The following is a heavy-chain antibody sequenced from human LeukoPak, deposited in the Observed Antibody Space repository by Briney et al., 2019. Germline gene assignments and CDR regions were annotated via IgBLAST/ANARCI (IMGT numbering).Heavy chain of an antibody. Sequence: GASVKVSCKASGGTFSSYAISWVRQAPGQGLEWMGRIIPILGIANYAQKFQGRVMITADKSTSTAYMELSSLRSEDTAVYYCALYSSGWYGNWFDPWGQGTLVTVSS. CDR3: ALYSSGWYGNWFDP. CDR1: GGTFSSYA. V-gene: IGHV1-69*04. J-gene: IGHJ5*02. CDR2: IIPILGIA. D-gene: IGHD6-19*01.